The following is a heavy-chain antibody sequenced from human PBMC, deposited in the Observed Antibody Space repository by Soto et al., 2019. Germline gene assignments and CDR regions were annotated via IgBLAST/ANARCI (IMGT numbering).Heavy chain of an antibody. Sequence: PGGSLRLSCAASGFTFSSYAMHWVRQAPGKGLEWVAVISYDGSNKYYADSVKGRFTISRDNSKNTLYLQMNSLRAEDTAVYYCARGMTIFGVVTRLFDDWGQGTLVNVSS. D-gene: IGHD3-3*01. CDR3: ARGMTIFGVVTRLFDD. J-gene: IGHJ4*02. CDR1: GFTFSSYA. V-gene: IGHV3-30-3*01. CDR2: ISYDGSNK.